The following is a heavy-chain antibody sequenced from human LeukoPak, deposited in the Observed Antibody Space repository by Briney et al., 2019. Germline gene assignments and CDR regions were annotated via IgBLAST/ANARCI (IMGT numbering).Heavy chain of an antibody. CDR3: VRRIAAAESWFDP. CDR1: GFSFSSYV. Sequence: GGSLRLSCVASGFSFSSYVMSWVRQAPGKGLEWVSAISGSGGSTYYADSVKGRFTISRDNSKNTLYLQMNSLRAEDTAVYYCVRRIAAAESWFDPWGQGTLVTVSS. J-gene: IGHJ5*02. V-gene: IGHV3-23*01. D-gene: IGHD6-13*01. CDR2: ISGSGGST.